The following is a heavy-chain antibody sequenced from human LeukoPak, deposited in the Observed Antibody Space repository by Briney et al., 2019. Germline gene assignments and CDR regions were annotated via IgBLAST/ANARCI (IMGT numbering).Heavy chain of an antibody. Sequence: ASVKVSCKTSGGTFNNYAISGVRQAPGQGLEWMGGIIPILGTTNYTQKFQGRVTISADKSTTTAYMELSSLRSEDTAVYYCARAWGYGSGSYYNNWGQGTLVTVSS. J-gene: IGHJ4*02. D-gene: IGHD3-10*01. V-gene: IGHV1-69*06. CDR3: ARAWGYGSGSYYNN. CDR1: GGTFNNYA. CDR2: IIPILGTT.